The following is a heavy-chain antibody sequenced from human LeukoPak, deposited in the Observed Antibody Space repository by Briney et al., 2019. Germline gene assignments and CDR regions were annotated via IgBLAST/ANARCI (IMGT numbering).Heavy chain of an antibody. CDR2: ISLTGQT. CDR3: SRESGAFCPFGY. V-gene: IGHV4-4*02. Sequence: PSGTLSLTCGVSGDSISSTNWWSWVRQSPGQGPEWIGEISLTGQTNYNPSLSGRVTMLLDESSNHLSLHLTSVTAADTATYYCSRESGAFCPFGYWGQGTLVIVPS. J-gene: IGHJ4*02. D-gene: IGHD1-26*01. CDR1: GDSISSTNW.